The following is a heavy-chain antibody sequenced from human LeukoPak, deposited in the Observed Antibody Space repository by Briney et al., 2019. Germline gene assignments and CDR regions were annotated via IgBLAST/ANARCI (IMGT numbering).Heavy chain of an antibody. D-gene: IGHD2-2*01. CDR3: TTGLPAAIPLRY. CDR1: GFTFSNAW. CDR2: IKSKTDGGTT. V-gene: IGHV3-15*01. Sequence: GGSLRLSCAASGFTFSNAWMSWVRQAPGKGLEWVGRIKSKTDGGTTDYAAPVKGRFTISRDDSKNTLYLQMNSLKTEDTAVYYCTTGLPAAIPLRYWGQGTLVTISS. J-gene: IGHJ4*02.